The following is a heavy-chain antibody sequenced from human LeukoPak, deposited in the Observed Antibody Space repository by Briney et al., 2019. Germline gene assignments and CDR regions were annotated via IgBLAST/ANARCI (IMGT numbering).Heavy chain of an antibody. D-gene: IGHD6-13*01. CDR1: GYTFTSYG. J-gene: IGHJ4*02. CDR3: ARDEDSSSWYGGGFDY. V-gene: IGHV1-18*01. Sequence: GESLKISCKASGYTFTSYGISWVRQAPGQGLEWMGWISAYNGNTNYAQKLQGRVTMTTDTSTSTAYMELRSLRSDDTAVYYCARDEDSSSWYGGGFDYWGQGTLVTVSS. CDR2: ISAYNGNT.